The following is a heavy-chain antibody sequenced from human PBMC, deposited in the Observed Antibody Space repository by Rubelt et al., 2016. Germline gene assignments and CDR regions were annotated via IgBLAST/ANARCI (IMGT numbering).Heavy chain of an antibody. D-gene: IGHD1-1*01. V-gene: IGHV3-21*01. Sequence: EVQLVESGGGLVKPGGSLRLSCAASGFAFDTYKMNWIRQAPGKGLEWVSSISSSSTYLYSADSGKGRFTISRDDAKNSLYLQMNSLRAEATAVYYCARDVQWVYRGTDYWGQGTLVTVSS. CDR2: ISSSSTYL. CDR3: ARDVQWVYRGTDY. J-gene: IGHJ4*02. CDR1: GFAFDTYK.